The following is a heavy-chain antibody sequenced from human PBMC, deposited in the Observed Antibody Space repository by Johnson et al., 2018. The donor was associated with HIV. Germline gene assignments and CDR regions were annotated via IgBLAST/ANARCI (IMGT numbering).Heavy chain of an antibody. CDR2: INSDGSNT. CDR1: GFTFSSYW. Sequence: VQLVESGGGLVQPGGSLRLSCAVSGFTFSSYWMHWVRQAPGKGLVWVSRINSDGSNTNYADSVKGRFTISRDNSKNAVYLQMNSLGAGDTAVYYCAKDQHGPLVPTVMRDDAFDIWGQGTMVTVSS. V-gene: IGHV3-74*02. CDR3: AKDQHGPLVPTVMRDDAFDI. J-gene: IGHJ3*02. D-gene: IGHD5-12*01.